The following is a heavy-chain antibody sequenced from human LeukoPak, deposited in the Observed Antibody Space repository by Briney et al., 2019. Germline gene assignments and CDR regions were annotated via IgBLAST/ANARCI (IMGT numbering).Heavy chain of an antibody. CDR2: IIGSGGST. Sequence: GASVRLSCAASGFTFSSYAMNWVRQAPGKGLEWVSAIIGSGGSTHYPGSVKGRFTISRDNSKNTLYLQMNSLRAEDTAVYYCAKEEWYFDLWGGGTLVTVST. CDR1: GFTFSSYA. J-gene: IGHJ2*01. CDR3: AKEEWYFDL. V-gene: IGHV3-23*01.